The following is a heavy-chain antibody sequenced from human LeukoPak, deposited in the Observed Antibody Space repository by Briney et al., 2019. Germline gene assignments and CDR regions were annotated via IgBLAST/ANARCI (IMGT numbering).Heavy chain of an antibody. V-gene: IGHV4-39*01. D-gene: IGHD4-17*01. CDR1: GGSISSSSHF. Sequence: SETLSLTCTVSGGSISSSSHFWSWLRQPPGKGLEWIASINYSGSTYYNPSLKSRVTISVDTSKNQFSLKLSSVTAADTAVFYCARSPLRYDYGDQGGPRDDYWGQGTLVTVSS. CDR2: INYSGST. CDR3: ARSPLRYDYGDQGGPRDDY. J-gene: IGHJ4*02.